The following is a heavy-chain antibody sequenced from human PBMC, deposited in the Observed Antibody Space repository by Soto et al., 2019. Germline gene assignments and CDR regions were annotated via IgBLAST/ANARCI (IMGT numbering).Heavy chain of an antibody. V-gene: IGHV3-43*01. CDR1: GFTFDDYT. J-gene: IGHJ4*02. CDR3: ARVSHCSSTSRQSHYFDY. Sequence: GSLRLSCAASGFTFDDYTMHWVRQAPGKGLEWVSLISWDGGSTYYADSVKGRFTISRDNAKNSLYLQMNSLRAEDTAVYYCARVSHCSSTSRQSHYFDYWGQGT. D-gene: IGHD2-2*01. CDR2: ISWDGGST.